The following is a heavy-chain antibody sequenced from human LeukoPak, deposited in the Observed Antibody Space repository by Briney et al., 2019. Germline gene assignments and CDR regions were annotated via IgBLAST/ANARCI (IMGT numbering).Heavy chain of an antibody. D-gene: IGHD3-22*01. Sequence: QPGGSLRLSCAASGFTFSSYWMHRVRQAPGKGLVWVSRINSDGSSTSYADSVKGRFTISRDNAKNTLYLQMNSLRAEDTAVYYCARLTPYYYDSSGYLGYWGQGTLVTVSS. J-gene: IGHJ4*02. CDR2: INSDGSST. CDR3: ARLTPYYYDSSGYLGY. CDR1: GFTFSSYW. V-gene: IGHV3-74*01.